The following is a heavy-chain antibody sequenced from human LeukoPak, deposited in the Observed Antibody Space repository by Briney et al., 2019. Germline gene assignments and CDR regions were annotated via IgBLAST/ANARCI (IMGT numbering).Heavy chain of an antibody. Sequence: GGSLRLSCVASGFTFSSYWMNWVRQAPGKGLEWVAIINPDGRKKFYADSVRGRFTTSRENARKSLYLPMNSLRDNDTAVYTCARGGSCSSDKWGQGRLVT. CDR3: ARGGSCSSDK. CDR1: GFTFSSYW. CDR2: INPDGRKK. V-gene: IGHV3-7*01. D-gene: IGHD5-12*01. J-gene: IGHJ4*02.